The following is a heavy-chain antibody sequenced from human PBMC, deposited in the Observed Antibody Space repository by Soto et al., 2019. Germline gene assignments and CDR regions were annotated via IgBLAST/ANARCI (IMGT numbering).Heavy chain of an antibody. V-gene: IGHV1-18*01. D-gene: IGHD2-15*01. CDR3: ARDENCSGGSCYSSAFDI. CDR1: GYTFTSYG. Sequence: GASVKVSCKASGYTFTSYGISWVRHAPGQGLEWMGWISAYNGNTNYAQKLQGRVTMTTDTSTSTAYMELRSLRSDDTAVYYCARDENCSGGSCYSSAFDIWGQGTMVTVSS. CDR2: ISAYNGNT. J-gene: IGHJ3*02.